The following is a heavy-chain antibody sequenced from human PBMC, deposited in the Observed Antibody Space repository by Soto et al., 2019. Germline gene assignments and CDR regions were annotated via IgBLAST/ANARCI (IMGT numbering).Heavy chain of an antibody. V-gene: IGHV4-30-4*08. CDR1: GGSISSGDYY. CDR3: ARMGLHLGELARTWFDP. Sequence: QVQLQESGPGLVKPSQTLSLTCTLSGGSISSGDYYWSWIRHPPGKGLEWSGNIYYSGRTNYNPSLMSRLNNSLVTANNHCVLKLTAVTAADTAVYYFARMGLHLGELARTWFDPWGQRTLVTVSS. CDR2: IYYSGRT. J-gene: IGHJ5*02. D-gene: IGHD3-16*01.